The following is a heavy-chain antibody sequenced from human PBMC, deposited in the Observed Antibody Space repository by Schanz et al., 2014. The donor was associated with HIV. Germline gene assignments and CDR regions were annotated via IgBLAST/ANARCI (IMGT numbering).Heavy chain of an antibody. CDR2: ISGSSIT. V-gene: IGHV3-23*01. Sequence: EVQLLESGGGLVQPGGSLRLSCAASAFPFSNHAMSWVRQAPGKGLEWVSGISGSSITYSADSVKGRFTISRDNSKNTLYLQMNSLRAEDTAVYYCALSRPSGYGGSWYFDLWGRGTLVAVSS. CDR3: ALSRPSGYGGSWYFDL. J-gene: IGHJ2*01. D-gene: IGHD2-15*01. CDR1: AFPFSNHA.